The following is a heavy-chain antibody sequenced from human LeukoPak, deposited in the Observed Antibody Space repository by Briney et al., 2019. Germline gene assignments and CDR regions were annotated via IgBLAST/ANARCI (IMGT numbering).Heavy chain of an antibody. D-gene: IGHD4-11*01. Sequence: GGSLSLSCAASEFTFSNYALHWVRQAPGKGLQWVAVISYDGNTIHYADSVKGRFIISRDASKNTLYLQMNSLRAEDTAVYYCARSGGLQKLDYWGQGTLVTVSS. CDR1: EFTFSNYA. CDR3: ARSGGLQKLDY. J-gene: IGHJ4*02. V-gene: IGHV3-30-3*01. CDR2: ISYDGNTI.